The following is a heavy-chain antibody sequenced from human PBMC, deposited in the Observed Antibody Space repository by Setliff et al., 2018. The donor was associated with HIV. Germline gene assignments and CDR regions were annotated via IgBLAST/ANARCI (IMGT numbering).Heavy chain of an antibody. CDR2: VSGSGGST. D-gene: IGHD4-17*01. J-gene: IGHJ3*02. V-gene: IGHV3-23*01. CDR1: GFTFISYA. CDR3: AKVGGPSTTNAFDI. Sequence: PGGSLRLSCAASGFTFISYAMSWVRQAPGKGLEWVSAVSGSGGSTYYADSVKGRFTISRDNSKNTLYLQMNSLRAEDTAVYYCAKVGGPSTTNAFDIWGQGTMVTVSS.